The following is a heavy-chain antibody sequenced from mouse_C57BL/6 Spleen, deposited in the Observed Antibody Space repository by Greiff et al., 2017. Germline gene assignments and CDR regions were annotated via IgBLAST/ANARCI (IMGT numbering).Heavy chain of an antibody. CDR1: GYTFTSYW. J-gene: IGHJ2*01. D-gene: IGHD4-1*01. CDR3: ARGELGRQTYYFDY. CDR2: INPSNGGT. V-gene: IGHV1-53*01. Sequence: QVQLKQPGTELVKPGASVKLSCKASGYTFTSYWMHWVKQRPGQGLEWIGNINPSNGGTNYNEKFKSKATLTVDKSSSTAYMQLSSLTSEDSAVYYCARGELGRQTYYFDYWGQGTTLTVSS.